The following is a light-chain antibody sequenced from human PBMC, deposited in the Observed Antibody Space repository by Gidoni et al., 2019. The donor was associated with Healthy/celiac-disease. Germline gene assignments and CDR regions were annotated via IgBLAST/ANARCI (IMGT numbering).Light chain of an antibody. Sequence: QSVLTQPPSVSGAPGQRVTIPCTGSSSNIGAGYDVHWYQQLPGTAPKLLIYGNSNRPSGVPDRFSGSKSGTSASLAITGLQAEDEADYYCQSYDSSLSGYVFGTGTKVTAL. CDR3: QSYDSSLSGYV. V-gene: IGLV1-40*01. CDR2: GNS. J-gene: IGLJ1*01. CDR1: SSNIGAGYD.